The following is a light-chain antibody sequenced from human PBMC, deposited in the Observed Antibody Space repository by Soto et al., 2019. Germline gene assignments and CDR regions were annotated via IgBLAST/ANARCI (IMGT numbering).Light chain of an antibody. CDR2: AAS. J-gene: IGKJ1*01. Sequence: DIQMTQSPSSLSASVGDRVTITCRASQGISNFLAWHQQKPGKVPKLLIYAASTLQSGVPSRFSGSGSGTDFTLTITGLQPEDVATYYCQKYNSAPWTFGQGTKVEIE. V-gene: IGKV1-27*01. CDR3: QKYNSAPWT. CDR1: QGISNF.